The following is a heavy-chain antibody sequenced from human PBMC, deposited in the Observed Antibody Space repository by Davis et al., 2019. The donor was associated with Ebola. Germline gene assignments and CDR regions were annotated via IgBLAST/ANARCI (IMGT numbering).Heavy chain of an antibody. CDR2: IHWDDDK. CDR1: GFSLSTNGVG. Sequence: SGPTLVKPTQTLTLTCPFSGFSLSTNGVGVGWIRQPPGKALEWLALIHWDDDKRYSPSLQSRLTITKDTSKNQVVLTMTNMDPVDTATYYCAHRPLIKAGGTNWFDPWGQGTLVTVSS. CDR3: AHRPLIKAGGTNWFDP. V-gene: IGHV2-5*02. D-gene: IGHD2-15*01. J-gene: IGHJ5*02.